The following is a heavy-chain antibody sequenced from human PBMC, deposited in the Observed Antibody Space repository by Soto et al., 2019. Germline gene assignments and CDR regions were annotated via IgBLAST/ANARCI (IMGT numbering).Heavy chain of an antibody. CDR3: ARLHSHGTYGMDV. J-gene: IGHJ6*02. V-gene: IGHV1-69*13. CDR2: TIPIFGTT. D-gene: IGHD5-18*01. CDR1: GGSFTYT. Sequence: SVKVSCKASGGSFTYTLSRVRQAPGQGLEWMGGTIPIFGTTNYAQKFQGRVTITADESTKTAYMELSTLRSEDTAVYYCARLHSHGTYGMDVWGQGTTVTVSS.